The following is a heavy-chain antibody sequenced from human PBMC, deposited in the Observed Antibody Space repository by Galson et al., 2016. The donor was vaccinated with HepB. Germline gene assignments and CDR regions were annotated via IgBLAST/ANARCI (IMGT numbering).Heavy chain of an antibody. V-gene: IGHV4-39*07. CDR1: GGSVSSSSYY. CDR2: IYHSGNT. D-gene: IGHD6-6*01. Sequence: TLSLTCVVSGGSVSSSSYYWGWIRQPPGKGLEWIGSIYHSGNTYYNASLNSRVTISVDTSKNQFSLKLASVTAADTAVYYCARCSRSSAYYYYGMDVWGQGTTVIVSS. CDR3: ARCSRSSAYYYYGMDV. J-gene: IGHJ6*02.